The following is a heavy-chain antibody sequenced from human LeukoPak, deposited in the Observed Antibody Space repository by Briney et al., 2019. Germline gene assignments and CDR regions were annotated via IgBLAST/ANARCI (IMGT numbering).Heavy chain of an antibody. CDR1: GFTFSSYS. Sequence: GGSLRLSCAASGFTFSSYSMNWVRQAPGKGLEWVSSISSSSSYIYYAGSVKGRFTISRDNAKNSLYLQMNSLRAEDTAVYYCARAHSSSWYSRWFDPWGQGTLVTVSS. CDR2: ISSSSSYI. CDR3: ARAHSSSWYSRWFDP. V-gene: IGHV3-21*01. J-gene: IGHJ5*02. D-gene: IGHD6-13*01.